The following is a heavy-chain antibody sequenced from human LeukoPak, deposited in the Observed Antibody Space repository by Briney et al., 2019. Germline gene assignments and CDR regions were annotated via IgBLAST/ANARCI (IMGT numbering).Heavy chain of an antibody. Sequence: ASVKVSCKASGYTFTSYGISWVRQAPGQGLEWMGWISAYNGNTNYAQKLQGRVTMTTDTSTSTAYMELRSLRSDDTAVYYCARDRINYDSSGYYPGYWGQGTLVTVSS. D-gene: IGHD3-22*01. V-gene: IGHV1-18*01. CDR3: ARDRINYDSSGYYPGY. J-gene: IGHJ4*02. CDR1: GYTFTSYG. CDR2: ISAYNGNT.